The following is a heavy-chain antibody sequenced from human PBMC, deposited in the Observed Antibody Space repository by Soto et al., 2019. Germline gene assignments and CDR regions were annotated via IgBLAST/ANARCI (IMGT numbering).Heavy chain of an antibody. V-gene: IGHV1-69*06. D-gene: IGHD6-19*01. J-gene: IGHJ6*02. CDR3: ARGPGQWLVERSYYYGMDV. CDR2: IIPIFGTA. CDR1: GGTFDSYG. Sequence: QVQLVQSGAEVKKPGSSVKVSCKASGGTFDSYGISWVRQAPGQGLEWMGGIIPIFGTANYAQKFRGRVTITADKSTSTAYMELSSLRSEDTAVYYCARGPGQWLVERSYYYGMDVWGQGTTVTASS.